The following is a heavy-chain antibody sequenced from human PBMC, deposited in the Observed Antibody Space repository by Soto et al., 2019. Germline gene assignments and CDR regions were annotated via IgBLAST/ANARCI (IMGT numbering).Heavy chain of an antibody. CDR1: GFTFSSYA. D-gene: IGHD3-10*01. Sequence: PGGSLRLSCAASGFTFSSYAMHWVRQAPGKGLEWVAVISYDGSNKYYADSVKDRFTISRDNSKNTMYLQMNSLRAEDTAVYYCARDARRERLGESHYYYYYGMDVWGQGTTVTVSS. CDR3: ARDARRERLGESHYYYYYGMDV. V-gene: IGHV3-30-3*01. CDR2: ISYDGSNK. J-gene: IGHJ6*02.